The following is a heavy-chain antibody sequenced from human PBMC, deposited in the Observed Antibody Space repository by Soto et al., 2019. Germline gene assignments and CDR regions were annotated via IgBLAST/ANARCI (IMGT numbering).Heavy chain of an antibody. D-gene: IGHD2-2*03. Sequence: SETLSLTCTVSGGSVSSNSYSWGWIRQSPGKGLEWIGTIYSSENTYYNPSLLSRVTISVDTSKNEFSLRLSSVTAADTAVYYCARLNGYCVGTNCHGYYGMDVWGQGTTVT. CDR2: IYSSENT. CDR1: GGSVSSNSYS. J-gene: IGHJ6*02. V-gene: IGHV4-39*01. CDR3: ARLNGYCVGTNCHGYYGMDV.